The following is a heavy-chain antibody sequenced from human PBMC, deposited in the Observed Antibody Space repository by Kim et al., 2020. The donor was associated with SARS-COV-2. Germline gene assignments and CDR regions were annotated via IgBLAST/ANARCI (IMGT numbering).Heavy chain of an antibody. J-gene: IGHJ3*02. D-gene: IGHD6-6*01. Sequence: GGSLRLSCAASGFTFSSYAMHWVRQAPGKGLEWVAVISYDGSNKYYADSVKGRFTISRDNSKNTLYLQMNSLRAEDTAVYYCARESGGIAARWNAFDIWG. V-gene: IGHV3-30*04. CDR3: ARESGGIAARWNAFDI. CDR2: ISYDGSNK. CDR1: GFTFSSYA.